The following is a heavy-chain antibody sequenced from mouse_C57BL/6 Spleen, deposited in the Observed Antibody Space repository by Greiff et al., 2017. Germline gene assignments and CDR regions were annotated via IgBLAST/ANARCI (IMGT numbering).Heavy chain of an antibody. J-gene: IGHJ3*01. Sequence: QVQLKESGPELVKPGASVKISCKASGYAFSSSWMNWVKQRPGKGLEWIGRIYPGDGDTNYNGKFKGKATLTADKSSSTAYMQLSSLTSEDSAVYFCARSGAQATFAYWGQGTLVTVSA. CDR2: IYPGDGDT. V-gene: IGHV1-82*01. D-gene: IGHD3-2*02. CDR3: ARSGAQATFAY. CDR1: GYAFSSSW.